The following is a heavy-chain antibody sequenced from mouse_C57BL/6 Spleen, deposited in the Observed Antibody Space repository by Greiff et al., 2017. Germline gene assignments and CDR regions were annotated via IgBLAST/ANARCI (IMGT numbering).Heavy chain of an antibody. CDR3: TRGVYFDY. V-gene: IGHV5-9-1*02. CDR1: GFTFSSYA. J-gene: IGHJ2*01. CDR2: ISSGGDYI. Sequence: EVKVVESGEGLVKPGGSLKLSCAASGFTFSSYAMSWVRQTPEKRLEWVAYISSGGDYIYYADTVKGRFTISRDNARNTLYLQRSSLKSEDTAMYYCTRGVYFDYWCQGTTLTVSS.